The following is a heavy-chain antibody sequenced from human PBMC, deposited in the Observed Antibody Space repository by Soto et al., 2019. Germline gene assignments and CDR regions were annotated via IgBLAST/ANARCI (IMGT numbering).Heavy chain of an antibody. CDR2: IHYRAMP. J-gene: IGHJ4*02. V-gene: IGHV4-30-4*01. Sequence: TLALPINISGGPITRREYYGMWIGQPPGNDLDWIGDIHYRAMPYYNPSIKSRVKISVDTSKNKLSLSMTAVTAADTAVYYCARAAALLFYYFHHWGQG. CDR3: ARAAALLFYYFHH. CDR1: GGPITRREYY. D-gene: IGHD6-13*01.